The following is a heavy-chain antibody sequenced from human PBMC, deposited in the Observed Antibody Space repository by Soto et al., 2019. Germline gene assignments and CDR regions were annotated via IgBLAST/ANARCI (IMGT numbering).Heavy chain of an antibody. CDR1: GYSFTGNS. CDR3: ATRTVPTIFGVMLPVDV. Sequence: ASVKVSCKASGYSFTGNSIHWVRQAPGQGLEWMGWIHPNDGGTNYAQKFQGRVTMTKDTSTDTAYMELSSLRSEDTAVYYCATRTVPTIFGVMLPVDVWGKGTTVTVSS. V-gene: IGHV1-2*02. CDR2: IHPNDGGT. J-gene: IGHJ6*04. D-gene: IGHD3-3*01.